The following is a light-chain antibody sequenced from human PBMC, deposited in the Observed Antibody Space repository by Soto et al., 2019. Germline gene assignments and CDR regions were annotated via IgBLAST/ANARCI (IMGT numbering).Light chain of an antibody. Sequence: QSVLTQPPSVSGAPGQRVTISCTGSSSNIGATYDVYWYQQLPGTAPKLLIYANTNRPSGVPDRFSGSKSGTSASLAITGLQAEDEADYYCQSYDSSLSGYVFGTGTKLTVL. V-gene: IGLV1-40*01. J-gene: IGLJ1*01. CDR3: QSYDSSLSGYV. CDR2: ANT. CDR1: SSNIGATYD.